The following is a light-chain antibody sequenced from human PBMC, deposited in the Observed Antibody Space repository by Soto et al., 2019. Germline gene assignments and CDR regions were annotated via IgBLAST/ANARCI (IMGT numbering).Light chain of an antibody. Sequence: DIQMTQSPSTLSSSVGDRVTITCRASQSINNWLAWYQQKSGKAPKLLIYKASTLESGVPSRFSGSGSGTEFTLTISSLQPDDFATYYCQQYNHYSGLTFGGGTKVDIK. CDR3: QQYNHYSGLT. J-gene: IGKJ4*01. CDR1: QSINNW. CDR2: KAS. V-gene: IGKV1-5*03.